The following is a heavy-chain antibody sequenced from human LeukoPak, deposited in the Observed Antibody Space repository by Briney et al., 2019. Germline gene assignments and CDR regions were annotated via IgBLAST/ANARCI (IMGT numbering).Heavy chain of an antibody. V-gene: IGHV3-23*01. D-gene: IGHD1-14*01. CDR3: ANGGTIDGQPNQ. J-gene: IGHJ4*02. CDR1: GFTFSAFA. CDR2: ITDDGYNT. Sequence: GGSLRLSCAASGFTFSAFAMTWVRQAPGKGLEWVSTITDDGYNTYSADSVKGRITFSRDNSKNTLSLQLRSLRAEDTAVYYCANGGTIDGQPNQWGQGTLVTVSS.